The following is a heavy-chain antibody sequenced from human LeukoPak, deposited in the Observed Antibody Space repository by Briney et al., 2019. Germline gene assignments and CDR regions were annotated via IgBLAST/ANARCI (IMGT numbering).Heavy chain of an antibody. V-gene: IGHV3-7*01. D-gene: IGHD1-1*01. J-gene: IGHJ4*02. Sequence: GGSLRLSRAASGFTFSRYWMTWVRQAPGKGLEWVANIKEDGSENSYVESVKGRFTISRDNAKNSLYLQLNSLRAEDTAVYFCARQRYSDYWGQGTLVTVSS. CDR1: GFTFSRYW. CDR3: ARQRYSDY. CDR2: IKEDGSEN.